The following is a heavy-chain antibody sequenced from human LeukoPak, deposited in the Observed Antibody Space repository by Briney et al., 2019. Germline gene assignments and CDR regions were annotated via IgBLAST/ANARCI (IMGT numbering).Heavy chain of an antibody. CDR3: VRDAERGYSYGSDY. D-gene: IGHD5-18*01. CDR1: GYTFSSYG. Sequence: ASVKVSCKASGYTFSSYGITWVRQAPGQGLGWMGWINAYNGNTNYAQKLQGRVTITTDTSTSTAYMELRSLRSDDTAVYYCVRDAERGYSYGSDYWGQGTLLTVSS. V-gene: IGHV1-18*01. J-gene: IGHJ4*02. CDR2: INAYNGNT.